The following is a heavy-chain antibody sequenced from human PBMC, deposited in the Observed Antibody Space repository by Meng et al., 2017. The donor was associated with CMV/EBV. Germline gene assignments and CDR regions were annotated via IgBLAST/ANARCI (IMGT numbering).Heavy chain of an antibody. D-gene: IGHD2-2*02. V-gene: IGHV3-66*02. CDR1: GFTVSSNY. CDR3: KIVVVPAAIRGTYGMCV. Sequence: GESLKISCAASGFTVSSNYMSWVRQAPGKGLEWVSVNYSGGSTYYADSVKGRFTISRDNSKNTLYLQMNSLRAEDTAVYYCKIVVVPAAIRGTYGMCVWGQGTTVTVSS. CDR2: NYSGGST. J-gene: IGHJ6*02.